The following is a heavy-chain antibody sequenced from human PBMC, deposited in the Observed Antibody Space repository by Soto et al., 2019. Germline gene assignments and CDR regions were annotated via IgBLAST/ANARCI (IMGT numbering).Heavy chain of an antibody. CDR2: IDNSGTVT. Sequence: PGGSLRLSCAASGFTFGTYAMNWVRQAPGEGLEWVSAIDNSGTVTYYADSVKGRFTISRDNSENTLFLQMNSLRAEDTAVYYCAKVAPTTANFDYWGQGALVTVSS. V-gene: IGHV3-23*05. D-gene: IGHD4-17*01. CDR3: AKVAPTTANFDY. J-gene: IGHJ4*02. CDR1: GFTFGTYA.